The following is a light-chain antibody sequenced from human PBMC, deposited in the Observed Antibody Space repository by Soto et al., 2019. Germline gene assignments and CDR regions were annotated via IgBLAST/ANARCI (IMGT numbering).Light chain of an antibody. Sequence: DIQMTQSPSSLSASVGDRVTITCQASQDISNYLNWYQQKPGKAPKLLIYDASNLETGVPSRFSGSGSGTDFTFTISSLQPDDFATYYCQQFHSFSPTFGQGTKVEIK. V-gene: IGKV1-33*01. CDR3: QQFHSFSPT. CDR1: QDISNY. CDR2: DAS. J-gene: IGKJ1*01.